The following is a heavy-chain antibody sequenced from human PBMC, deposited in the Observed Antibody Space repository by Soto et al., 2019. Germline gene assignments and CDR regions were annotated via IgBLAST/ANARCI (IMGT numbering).Heavy chain of an antibody. CDR2: IYYSGST. J-gene: IGHJ4*02. CDR1: GGSISSYY. Sequence: SETLSLTCTVSGGSISSYYWSWIRQPPGKGLEGIGYIYYSGSTNYNPSLKSRVTISVDTSNNQFSLKLNSMTAADTPVFYCAKNNYGSGSTYFDYWGQGTLVTVSS. D-gene: IGHD3-10*01. CDR3: AKNNYGSGSTYFDY. V-gene: IGHV4-59*08.